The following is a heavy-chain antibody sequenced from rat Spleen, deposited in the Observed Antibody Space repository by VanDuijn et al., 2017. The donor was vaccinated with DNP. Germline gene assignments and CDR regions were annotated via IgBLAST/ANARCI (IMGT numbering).Heavy chain of an antibody. CDR3: ARDGTVFRYFDF. D-gene: IGHD1-11*01. J-gene: IGHJ1*01. V-gene: IGHV5S13*01. CDR2: ISTGGGTL. Sequence: EVQLVASGGGLVQPGRSLKLSCAASGFIFNDYGMAWVRQTPKKGLEWVATISTGGGTLYYRDSVKGRFTISRDDAKSTLYLQMDSLRSEDTATYYCARDGTVFRYFDFWGPGTMVIVSS. CDR1: GFIFNDYG.